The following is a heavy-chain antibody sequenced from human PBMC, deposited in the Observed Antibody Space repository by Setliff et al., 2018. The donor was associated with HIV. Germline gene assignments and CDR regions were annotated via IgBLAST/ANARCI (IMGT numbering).Heavy chain of an antibody. V-gene: IGHV1-2*02. CDR1: GYTFTGYS. CDR3: ARGRTNYHFRSGYPVDALDI. J-gene: IGHJ3*02. D-gene: IGHD3-3*01. Sequence: ASVKVSCKASGYTFTGYSVHWVRQAPGQGLEWMGWINPQSGGTHFAQKFEGRVTMTRDRSISTDYMELKTLKSDDTAVYYCARGRTNYHFRSGYPVDALDIWGQGTMVTVS. CDR2: INPQSGGT.